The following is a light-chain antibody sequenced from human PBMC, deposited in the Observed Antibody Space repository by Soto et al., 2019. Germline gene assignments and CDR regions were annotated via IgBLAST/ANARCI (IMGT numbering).Light chain of an antibody. CDR2: HAS. CDR1: QNITNN. V-gene: IGKV1-33*01. Sequence: DLQMTQSPSSLSASIGDRVTIXXQASQNITNNLSWYQQKPGKAPNLXXYHASKLAKGVTSRFSGSGSGTDFSFIITSLQREDLATYYCQQYYGLPPITFGQGTRLEIK. CDR3: QQYYGLPPIT. J-gene: IGKJ5*01.